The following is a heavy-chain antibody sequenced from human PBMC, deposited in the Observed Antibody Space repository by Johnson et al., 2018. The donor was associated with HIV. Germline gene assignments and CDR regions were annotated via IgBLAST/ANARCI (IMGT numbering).Heavy chain of an antibody. J-gene: IGHJ3*02. CDR1: GFTFSSFG. D-gene: IGHD6-6*01. CDR3: ARAGSGSSGPRAFDS. Sequence: QVQLVESGGGVVQPGRSLRLSCAASGFTFSSFGMHWVRQTPGKGLEWVATVWYDGSHEYYADSVKGRFTIFRDNSKNTVSRQMNSLRAEDTGVYSCARAGSGSSGPRAFDSWGQGTMVTVSS. V-gene: IGHV3-33*01. CDR2: VWYDGSHE.